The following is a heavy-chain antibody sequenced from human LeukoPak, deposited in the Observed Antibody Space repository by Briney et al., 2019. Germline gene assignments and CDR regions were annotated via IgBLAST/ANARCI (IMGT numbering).Heavy chain of an antibody. CDR3: ARQSPYDSSGYYVYFDY. V-gene: IGHV4-39*07. CDR1: GGSISSSSYY. CDR2: IYYSGST. J-gene: IGHJ4*02. D-gene: IGHD3-22*01. Sequence: TSETLSLTCTVSGGSISSSSYYWGWIRQPPGKGLEWIGSIYYSGSTYYNPSLKSRVTISVDTSKNQFSLKLSSVTAADTAVYYCARQSPYDSSGYYVYFDYWGQGTLVTVSS.